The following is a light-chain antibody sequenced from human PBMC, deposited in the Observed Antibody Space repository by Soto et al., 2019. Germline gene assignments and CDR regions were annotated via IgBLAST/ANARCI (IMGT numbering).Light chain of an antibody. V-gene: IGKV1-5*03. Sequence: DIQMTQSPSTLSASVGDTVTITCRASQSIRSCLAWYQQKPGKVPDLLIYEASNLESGVPSRFSGSGSETEFTLTISSLQPEDFATYYCQQNNISPNTFGQGTKVEIK. CDR3: QQNNISPNT. CDR2: EAS. J-gene: IGKJ1*01. CDR1: QSIRSC.